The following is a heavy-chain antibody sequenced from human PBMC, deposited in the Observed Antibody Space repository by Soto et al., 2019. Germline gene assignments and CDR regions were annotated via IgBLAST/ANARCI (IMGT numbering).Heavy chain of an antibody. Sequence: QVQLVQSGAEVKKPGSSVKVSCKASGGTFSSYAISWVRQAPGQGLEWMGGIIPIFGTANYAQKFQGRVTITADESTSTAYMELSSLRSEDMAVYYCARVPVDTAMRGYYGMDVWGQGTTVTVSS. V-gene: IGHV1-69*12. CDR3: ARVPVDTAMRGYYGMDV. D-gene: IGHD5-18*01. J-gene: IGHJ6*02. CDR2: IIPIFGTA. CDR1: GGTFSSYA.